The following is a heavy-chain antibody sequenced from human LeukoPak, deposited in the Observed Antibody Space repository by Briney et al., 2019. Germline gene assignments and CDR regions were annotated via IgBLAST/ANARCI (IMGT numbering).Heavy chain of an antibody. CDR2: VWYDGGNK. Sequence: GGSLRLSCAASGFTFSAYGMHWVRQAPGKGLEWVAVVWYDGGNKYYADSVKGRFTVSRDNSKNTPYLQMNSLRVEDTALYYCAGDLNLPDAFDVWGQGTMVTVSS. J-gene: IGHJ3*01. V-gene: IGHV3-33*01. CDR1: GFTFSAYG. CDR3: AGDLNLPDAFDV. D-gene: IGHD1-14*01.